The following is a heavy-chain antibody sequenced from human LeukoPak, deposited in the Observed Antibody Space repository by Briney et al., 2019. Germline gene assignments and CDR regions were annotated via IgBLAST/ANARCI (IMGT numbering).Heavy chain of an antibody. CDR1: GGSFSGYY. Sequence: SETLSLTCAVYGGSFSGYYWSWIRQPPGKGLEWIGEINHSGSTNYNPSLKSRVTISVDTSKNQFSLKLSSVTAADTAVYYCAREGDSRLFYYYGMDVWGQGTTVTVSS. D-gene: IGHD3-22*01. V-gene: IGHV4-34*01. CDR3: AREGDSRLFYYYGMDV. J-gene: IGHJ6*02. CDR2: INHSGST.